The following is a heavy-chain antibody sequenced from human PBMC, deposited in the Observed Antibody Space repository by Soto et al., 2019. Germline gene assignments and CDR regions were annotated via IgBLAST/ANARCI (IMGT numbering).Heavy chain of an antibody. J-gene: IGHJ6*02. V-gene: IGHV3-33*01. CDR2: IWYDGSNK. CDR3: ARVKQWLVPGLNYYGMDV. CDR1: GFTFSSYG. D-gene: IGHD6-19*01. Sequence: GGSLRLSCAASGFTFSSYGMHWVRQAPGKGLEWVAVIWYDGSNKYYADSVKGRFTISRDNSKNTLYLQMNSLRAEDTAVYYCARVKQWLVPGLNYYGMDVWGQGTTVTVSS.